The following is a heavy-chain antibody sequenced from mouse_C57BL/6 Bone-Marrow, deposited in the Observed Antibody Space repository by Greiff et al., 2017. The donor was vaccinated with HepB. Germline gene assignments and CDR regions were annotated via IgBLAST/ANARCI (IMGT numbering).Heavy chain of an antibody. V-gene: IGHV5-17*01. CDR3: ARPFYGKAYYAMDY. D-gene: IGHD2-1*01. CDR1: GFTFSDYG. CDR2: ISSGSSTI. J-gene: IGHJ4*01. Sequence: EVMLVESGGGLVKPGGSLKLSCAASGFTFSDYGMHWVRQAPEKGLEWVAYISSGSSTIYYADTVKGRFTISRDNAKNTLFLQMTSLRSEDTAMYYCARPFYGKAYYAMDYWGQGTSVTVSS.